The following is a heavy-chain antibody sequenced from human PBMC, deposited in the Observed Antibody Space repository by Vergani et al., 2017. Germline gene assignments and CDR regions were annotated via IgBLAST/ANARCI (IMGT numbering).Heavy chain of an antibody. V-gene: IGHV3-74*01. CDR2: INSDGSST. CDR1: GFTFSSYW. J-gene: IGHJ4*02. CDR3: ARTVGTGAYGDHTKPYYFDY. Sequence: EVQLVESGGGLVQPGGSLRLSCAASGFTFSSYWMHWVRQAPGKGLVWVSRINSDGSSTSYADSVKGRFTISSDSAKNTLYLQMNSLRAEDTAVYYCARTVGTGAYGDHTKPYYFDYWGQGTLVTVSS. D-gene: IGHD4-17*01.